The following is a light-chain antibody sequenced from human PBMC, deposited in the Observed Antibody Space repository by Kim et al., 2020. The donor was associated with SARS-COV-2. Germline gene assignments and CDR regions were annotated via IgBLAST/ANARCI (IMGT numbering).Light chain of an antibody. CDR3: QTYDTSLSCSV. V-gene: IGLV1-40*01. Sequence: VAIDFPGSTSTSGAGYDVRCYQQLPEITPKLLIHDNTNGPSGVPDRCSGAKYGTSASLAITALQAEDDADYYCQTYDTSLSCSVFGGGTKVTVL. J-gene: IGLJ2*01. CDR1: TSTSGAGYD. CDR2: DNT.